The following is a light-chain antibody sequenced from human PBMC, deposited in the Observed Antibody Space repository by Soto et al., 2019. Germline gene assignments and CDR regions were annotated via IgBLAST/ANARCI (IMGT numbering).Light chain of an antibody. CDR2: AAS. J-gene: IGKJ1*01. Sequence: DIQTTQSPSSLSAYVADRVTITCRASHSISIYLNWYQQKAGLAPKLLIYAASSLQSGVPSRFSGSGSGTDFTLTISSLQPEDFATYYCQQTYSTPPTFGQGTKVDI. V-gene: IGKV1-39*01. CDR3: QQTYSTPPT. CDR1: HSISIY.